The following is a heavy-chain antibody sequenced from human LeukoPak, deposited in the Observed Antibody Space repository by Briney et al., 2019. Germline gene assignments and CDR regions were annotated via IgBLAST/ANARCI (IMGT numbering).Heavy chain of an antibody. CDR3: ARATQLLQAFDI. CDR1: GFTFSSYW. CDR2: INSDGSST. D-gene: IGHD2-2*01. J-gene: IGHJ3*02. Sequence: GGSLRLSCAASGFTFSSYWMHWVRQAPGKGLVWVSRINSDGSSTSYADSVKGRFTISRDNAKNALYLQMNSLRAEDTAVYYCARATQLLQAFDIWGQGTMVTVSS. V-gene: IGHV3-74*01.